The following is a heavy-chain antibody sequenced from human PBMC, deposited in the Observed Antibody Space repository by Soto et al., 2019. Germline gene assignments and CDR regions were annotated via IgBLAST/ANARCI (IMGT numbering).Heavy chain of an antibody. CDR3: ARVRAAAAGFDP. CDR1: GGSFSGYY. CDR2: INHSGST. Sequence: SETLSLTCAVYGGSFSGYYWSWIRQPPGKGLEWIGEINHSGSTNYNPSLKSRVTISVDTSKNQFSLKLSSVTAADTAVYYCARVRAAAAGFDPWGQGTLVTVSS. V-gene: IGHV4-34*01. J-gene: IGHJ5*02. D-gene: IGHD6-13*01.